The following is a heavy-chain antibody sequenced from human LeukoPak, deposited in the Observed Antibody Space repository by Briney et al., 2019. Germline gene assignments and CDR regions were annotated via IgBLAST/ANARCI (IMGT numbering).Heavy chain of an antibody. Sequence: SVKVSCKASGGTFSSYTISWVRQAPGQGLEWMGRTIPILGIANYAQKFQGRVTITADKSTSTACMELSSLRSEDTAVYYCARVLAAAGTGAFDIWGQGTMVTVSS. D-gene: IGHD6-13*01. CDR1: GGTFSSYT. CDR2: TIPILGIA. V-gene: IGHV1-69*02. J-gene: IGHJ3*02. CDR3: ARVLAAAGTGAFDI.